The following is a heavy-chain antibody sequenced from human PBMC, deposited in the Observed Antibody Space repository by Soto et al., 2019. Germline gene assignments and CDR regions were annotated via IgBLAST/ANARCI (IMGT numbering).Heavy chain of an antibody. D-gene: IGHD3-16*01. CDR2: ISYDGSNK. CDR3: ARGGNPRGQYYYYYMDV. J-gene: IGHJ6*03. CDR1: GFTFSSYG. Sequence: GGSLRLSCAASGFTFSSYGMHWVRQAPGKGLEWVAVISYDGSNKYYADSVKGRFTISRDNSKNTLYLQMNSLRAEDTAVYYCARGGNPRGQYYYYYMDVWGKGTTVTVSS. V-gene: IGHV3-30*03.